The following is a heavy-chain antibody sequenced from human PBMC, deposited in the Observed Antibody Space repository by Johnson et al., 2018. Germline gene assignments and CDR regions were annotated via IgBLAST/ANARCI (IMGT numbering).Heavy chain of an antibody. D-gene: IGHD3-10*01. Sequence: VQLVESGAEVKKPGSSVKVSCKASGGTFSSYAISWVRQAPGQGLEWMGGIIPIFGTANYAQKFQGRVTITADESTSPAYMEVSSLRSEGTAGYYCARGTLRGVINYYCGMDGWGQGTTVTVSS. CDR2: IIPIFGTA. J-gene: IGHJ6*02. CDR3: ARGTLRGVINYYCGMDG. CDR1: GGTFSSYA. V-gene: IGHV1-69*01.